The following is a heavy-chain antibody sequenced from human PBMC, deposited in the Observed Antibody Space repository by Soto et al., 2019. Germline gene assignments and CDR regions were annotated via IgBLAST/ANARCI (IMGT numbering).Heavy chain of an antibody. Sequence: PSETLSLTCAVYGGSFSGYYWSWLRQPPGKGLEWIGEINHSGSTNYHPSLKSRVTISVDTSKNQFSLKLSSVTAADTAVYYCARGPLIAVAGHYYYYYGMDVWGQGTTVTVSS. J-gene: IGHJ6*02. CDR3: ARGPLIAVAGHYYYYYGMDV. V-gene: IGHV4-34*01. D-gene: IGHD6-19*01. CDR2: INHSGST. CDR1: GGSFSGYY.